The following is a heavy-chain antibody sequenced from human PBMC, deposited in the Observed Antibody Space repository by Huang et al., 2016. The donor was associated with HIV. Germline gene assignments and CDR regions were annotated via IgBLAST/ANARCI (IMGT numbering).Heavy chain of an antibody. Sequence: QVQLVESGAELKKPGASVRVSCKVSGYTVSELSLHWVRQAPEKGLEWMGGCDPEEGETNYAQRLQGRVTMPEDTSTDTAYMELSSLRPEDTAVYYCATSTPDVGAGVLRSAFDIWGQGTMVTVSS. V-gene: IGHV1-24*01. CDR3: ATSTPDVGAGVLRSAFDI. CDR2: CDPEEGET. CDR1: GYTVSELS. D-gene: IGHD2-15*01. J-gene: IGHJ3*02.